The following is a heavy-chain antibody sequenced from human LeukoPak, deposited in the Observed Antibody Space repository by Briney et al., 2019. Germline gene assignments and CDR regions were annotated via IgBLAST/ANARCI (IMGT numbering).Heavy chain of an antibody. V-gene: IGHV3-21*01. CDR1: GFTFSTCS. CDR2: ISSSRSYI. Sequence: GGSLRLSCAASGFTFSTCSMSWVRQAPGKGLEWVSSISSSRSYIYYADSVKGRFTISRDNAKNSLYLQMNSLRAGDTAVYYCAREGSGSNCYNYWGQGTLVTVSS. CDR3: AREGSGSNCYNY. D-gene: IGHD2-15*01. J-gene: IGHJ4*02.